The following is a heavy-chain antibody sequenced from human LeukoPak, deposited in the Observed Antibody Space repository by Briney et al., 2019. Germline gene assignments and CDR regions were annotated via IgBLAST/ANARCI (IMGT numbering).Heavy chain of an antibody. V-gene: IGHV3-30*04. CDR2: ISYDGSNK. D-gene: IGHD2-2*01. CDR1: GFTFSSYA. J-gene: IGHJ4*02. CDR3: ASDLPAQLGNY. Sequence: PGGSLRLSCAASGFTFSSYAMHWVRQAPGKGLEWVAVISYDGSNKYYADSVKGRFTISRDNSKNTLYLQMNSLRAEDTAVYYCASDLPAQLGNYWGQGTPVTVSS.